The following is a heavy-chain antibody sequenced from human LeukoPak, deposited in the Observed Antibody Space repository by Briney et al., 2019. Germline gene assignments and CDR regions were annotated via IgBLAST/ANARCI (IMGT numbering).Heavy chain of an antibody. CDR2: ISYDGSNK. CDR3: TTDVYYDSSGYYSSFDY. D-gene: IGHD3-22*01. CDR1: GFTFSSYG. Sequence: GGSLRLSCAASGFTFSSYGMHWVRQAPGKGLEWVAVISYDGSNKYYADSVKGRFTISRDNSKNTLYLQMNSLKTEDTAVYYCTTDVYYDSSGYYSSFDYWGQGTLVTVSS. V-gene: IGHV3-30*03. J-gene: IGHJ4*02.